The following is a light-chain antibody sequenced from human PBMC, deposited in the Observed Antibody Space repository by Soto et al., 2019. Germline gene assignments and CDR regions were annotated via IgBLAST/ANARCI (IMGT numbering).Light chain of an antibody. Sequence: QSVLTQPASVSGSLGQSITISCSGTSGDIGSHKLVSWYQQHPGKAPKLIIFEGSDRPSGVSDRFSGSKSGNTASLTISGLQADDEADYYCSSYLGTWVFGGGTKVTVL. CDR2: EGS. J-gene: IGLJ3*02. V-gene: IGLV2-23*01. CDR1: SGDIGSHKL. CDR3: SSYLGTWV.